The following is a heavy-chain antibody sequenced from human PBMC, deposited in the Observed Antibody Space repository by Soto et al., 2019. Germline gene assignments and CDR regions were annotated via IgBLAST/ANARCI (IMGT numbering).Heavy chain of an antibody. CDR1: GYTFTSYD. CDR2: MNPNSGNT. Sequence: GASVKVSCKXSGYTFTSYDINWVRQATGQGLEWMGWMNPNSGNTGYAQKFQGRVTMTRNTSISTAYMELSSLRSEDTAVYYCARLTTYYYDSSGYYDAFDIWGQGTMVTVSS. D-gene: IGHD3-22*01. V-gene: IGHV1-8*01. CDR3: ARLTTYYYDSSGYYDAFDI. J-gene: IGHJ3*02.